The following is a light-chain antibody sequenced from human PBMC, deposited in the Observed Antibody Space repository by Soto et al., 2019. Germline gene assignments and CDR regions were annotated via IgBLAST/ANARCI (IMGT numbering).Light chain of an antibody. Sequence: EIVLTQSPGTLSLSPGERATLSCRASQSVTSTYLAWYQQKPGQAPRLLIYAASSRATGVPDRFSGSGSGTDVTLTISRLEPEDFSVYYCQQYGSTRFTFGPGTKVDLK. CDR1: QSVTSTY. CDR2: AAS. V-gene: IGKV3-20*01. J-gene: IGKJ3*01. CDR3: QQYGSTRFT.